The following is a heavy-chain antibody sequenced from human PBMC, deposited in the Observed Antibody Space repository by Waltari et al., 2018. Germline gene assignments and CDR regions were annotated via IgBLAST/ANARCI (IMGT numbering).Heavy chain of an antibody. CDR1: GGSISSGGYY. J-gene: IGHJ4*02. D-gene: IGHD1-26*01. Sequence: QVQLQESGPGLVKPSQTLSLTCTVSGGSISSGGYYWSWIRQHPGKGLEWIGYIYYSGSTYYNPSLKSLVTISVDTSKNQFSLKLSSVTAADTAVYYCARGRVGAAPESYYFDYWGQGTLVTVSS. CDR3: ARGRVGAAPESYYFDY. CDR2: IYYSGST. V-gene: IGHV4-31*01.